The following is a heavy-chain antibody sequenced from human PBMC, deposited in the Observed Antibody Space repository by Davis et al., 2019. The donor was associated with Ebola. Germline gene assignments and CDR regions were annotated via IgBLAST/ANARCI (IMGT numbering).Heavy chain of an antibody. D-gene: IGHD6-13*01. J-gene: IGHJ6*02. V-gene: IGHV1-18*01. Sequence: AASVKVSCKASGYNFRDYGISWVRQAPGQGLEWMGWISAYNGNTNYAQKFQGRVTLTTDTSTSTAYMELSSLRSEDTAVYYCARAGYSSSWSPHYYYYGMDVWGQGTTVTVSS. CDR3: ARAGYSSSWSPHYYYYGMDV. CDR2: ISAYNGNT. CDR1: GYNFRDYG.